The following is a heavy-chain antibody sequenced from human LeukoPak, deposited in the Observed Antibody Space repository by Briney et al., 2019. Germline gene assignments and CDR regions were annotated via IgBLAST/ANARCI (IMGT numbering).Heavy chain of an antibody. CDR1: GGSIISYY. D-gene: IGHD1-20*01. J-gene: IGHJ6*02. CDR3: ARGALTGHRFPYYYYGMDV. Sequence: SETLSLTCTVSGGSIISYYWSWIRQPPGKGLEWIGYIYYSGSTNYNPSLKSRVTISVDTSKNQFSLKLSSVTAADTAVYYCARGALTGHRFPYYYYGMDVWGQGTTVTVSS. V-gene: IGHV4-59*01. CDR2: IYYSGST.